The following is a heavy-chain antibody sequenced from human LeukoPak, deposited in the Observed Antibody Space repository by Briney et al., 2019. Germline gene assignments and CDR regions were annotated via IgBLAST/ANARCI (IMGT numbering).Heavy chain of an antibody. D-gene: IGHD4-17*01. J-gene: IGHJ6*03. Sequence: SETLSLTCTVSGGSISSGSYYWSWIRQPAGKGLEWIGRIYTSGSTNYNPSLKSRVTISVDTSKNQFSLKLSSVTAADTAVYYCARAGAGYGDTRGYYYYMDVWGKGTTVTISS. CDR3: ARAGAGYGDTRGYYYYMDV. CDR2: IYTSGST. CDR1: GGSISSGSYY. V-gene: IGHV4-61*02.